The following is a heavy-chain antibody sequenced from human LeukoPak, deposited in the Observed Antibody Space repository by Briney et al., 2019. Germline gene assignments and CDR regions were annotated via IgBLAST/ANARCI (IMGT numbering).Heavy chain of an antibody. CDR3: AKDKSYGGNPEGAFDI. CDR2: ISWNSGGI. J-gene: IGHJ3*02. D-gene: IGHD4-23*01. CDR1: GFTFDDYA. V-gene: IGHV3-9*01. Sequence: GGSLRLSCAASGFTFDDYAMHWVRQAPGKGLEWVSGISWNSGGIGYADSVKGRFTISRDNAKNSLYLQMNSLRAEDTALYYCAKDKSYGGNPEGAFDIWGQGTMVTVSS.